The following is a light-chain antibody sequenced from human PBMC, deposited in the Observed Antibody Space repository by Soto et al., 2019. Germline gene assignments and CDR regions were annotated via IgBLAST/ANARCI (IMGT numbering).Light chain of an antibody. CDR1: QSISSW. CDR3: QQYSNWPRT. V-gene: IGKV1-5*01. CDR2: DAS. J-gene: IGKJ1*01. Sequence: DIQMTQSPSTLSATAGDRVTITCRASQSISSWLAWYQHKPGKAPKLLIYDASNLDSGVPSRFSGSGSGTEFTLTISDLQSEDFAVYYCQQYSNWPRTFGQGTKVDIK.